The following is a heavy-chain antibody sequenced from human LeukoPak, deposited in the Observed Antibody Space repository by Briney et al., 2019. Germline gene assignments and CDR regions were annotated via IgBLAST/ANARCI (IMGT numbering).Heavy chain of an antibody. CDR1: GGSISSSSYY. D-gene: IGHD5-12*01. Sequence: SETLSLTCTVSGGSISSSSYYWGWIRQPPGKGLEWIGSIYHSGSTYYNPSLKSRVTIAVETSKNQFSLKLSSVTAADKAVYYCARAGESGYAAYFDYWGQGTLVTVSS. V-gene: IGHV4-39*07. CDR2: IYHSGST. J-gene: IGHJ4*02. CDR3: ARAGESGYAAYFDY.